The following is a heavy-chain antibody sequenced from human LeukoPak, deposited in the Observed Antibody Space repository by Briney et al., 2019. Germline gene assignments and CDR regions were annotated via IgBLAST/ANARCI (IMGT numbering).Heavy chain of an antibody. D-gene: IGHD1-26*01. Sequence: ASVTVSCKSSGYTCTSYGISWVRQAPGQGLEWMGWISAYNGNTNYAQKLQGRVTMTTDTSTSTAYMELRSLRSDDTAVYYCARVEWELDNFDIWGQGTMVTVSS. CDR2: ISAYNGNT. CDR3: ARVEWELDNFDI. J-gene: IGHJ3*02. CDR1: GYTCTSYG. V-gene: IGHV1-18*01.